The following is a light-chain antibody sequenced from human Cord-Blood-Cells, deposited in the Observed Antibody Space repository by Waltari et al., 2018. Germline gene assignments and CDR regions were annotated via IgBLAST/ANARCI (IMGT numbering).Light chain of an antibody. CDR1: SSDVGGYNY. Sequence: QSALTQPASVSGSPGQSITIPCPGTSSDVGGYNYVSWYQQHPGKAPKLIFYDVSNRPSGVSNRFSGSKSGNTASRTISGLQAEDEADYYCSSYTSSSTLVFGTGTKVTVL. V-gene: IGLV2-14*01. CDR3: SSYTSSSTLV. J-gene: IGLJ1*01. CDR2: DVS.